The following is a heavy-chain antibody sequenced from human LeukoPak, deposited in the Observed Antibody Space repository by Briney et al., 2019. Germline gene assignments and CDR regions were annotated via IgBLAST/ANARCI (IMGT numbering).Heavy chain of an antibody. CDR2: INSDGSTT. CDR1: GFTFSTYW. Sequence: GGSLRLSCAASGFTFSTYWMHWVRQAPGKGLVWVSRINSDGSTTSYADSVKGRFTISRDNAKNTLYLQMNSLRAEDTAVYYCARGGSGSYYSLDYWGQGTLVTVSS. V-gene: IGHV3-74*01. D-gene: IGHD1-26*01. CDR3: ARGGSGSYYSLDY. J-gene: IGHJ4*02.